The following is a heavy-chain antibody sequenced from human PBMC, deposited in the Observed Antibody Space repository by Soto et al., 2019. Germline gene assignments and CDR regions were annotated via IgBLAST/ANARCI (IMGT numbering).Heavy chain of an antibody. Sequence: QVQLVQSGAEVKKPWSSVKVSCKASGGTFSSYAISWVRQAPGQALEWMGGIIPIFGTANYAPKFQGRVTITADESTSTAYMELSSVRSEDKAVYYCARASCCHSSSWVNWFDHWGQGTLVTVSS. J-gene: IGHJ5*02. D-gene: IGHD6-13*01. V-gene: IGHV1-69*01. CDR2: IIPIFGTA. CDR3: ARASCCHSSSWVNWFDH. CDR1: GGTFSSYA.